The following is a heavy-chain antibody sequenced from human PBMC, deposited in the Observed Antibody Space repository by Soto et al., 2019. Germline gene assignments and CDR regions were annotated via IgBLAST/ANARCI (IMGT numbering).Heavy chain of an antibody. Sequence: GASVTFSCTSSGYTVTGYYMHWVRQAPGQGLEWMGWINPNSGGTNYAQKFQGRVTMTRDTSISTAYMELSRLRSDDTAVYYCARMNYDSRDDAFDIWGQGTMVTVSS. J-gene: IGHJ3*02. D-gene: IGHD3-22*01. CDR1: GYTVTGYY. CDR2: INPNSGGT. CDR3: ARMNYDSRDDAFDI. V-gene: IGHV1-2*02.